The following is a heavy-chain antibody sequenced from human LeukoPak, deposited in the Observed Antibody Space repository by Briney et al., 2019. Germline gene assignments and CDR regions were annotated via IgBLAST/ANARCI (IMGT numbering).Heavy chain of an antibody. J-gene: IGHJ4*02. CDR2: IDPNTGGT. V-gene: IGHV1-2*02. D-gene: IGHD6-19*01. Sequence: GASVKVSCKASEYTFTGSYMHWVRQAPGQGLEWMGWIDPNTGGTNYAQRFQGRVTMTRDTSISTAYMELSRLRSDDTVVYYCAREDSSGWYYDYWGQGTLVIVSS. CDR3: AREDSSGWYYDY. CDR1: EYTFTGSY.